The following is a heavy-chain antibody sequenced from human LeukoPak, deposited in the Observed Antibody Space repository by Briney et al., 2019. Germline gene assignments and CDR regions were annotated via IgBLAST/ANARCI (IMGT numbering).Heavy chain of an antibody. Sequence: PSETLSLTCTVSGGSISSYYWSWIRQPAGKGLEWIGRIYTSGSTNYNPSLKSRVTMSVDTSKNQFSLKLSSVTAADTAVYYCARTPMITFGGVIARGYYFDYWGQGTLVTVSS. CDR1: GGSISSYY. D-gene: IGHD3-16*02. CDR3: ARTPMITFGGVIARGYYFDY. J-gene: IGHJ4*02. V-gene: IGHV4-4*07. CDR2: IYTSGST.